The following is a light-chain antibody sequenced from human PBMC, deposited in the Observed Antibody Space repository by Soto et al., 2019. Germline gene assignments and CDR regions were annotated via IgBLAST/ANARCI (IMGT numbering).Light chain of an antibody. V-gene: IGLV4-69*01. Sequence: QLVLTQSPSASASLGASVKLTCTLSGGHSSYAIAWHQQQPGKGPRYLMKLDSDGSHNKGDGIPDRFSGSSSGAERYLTISSLQSEDEADYYCQTWGSGSPVVFGGGTKLTVL. CDR1: GGHSSYA. CDR2: LDSDGSH. CDR3: QTWGSGSPVV. J-gene: IGLJ2*01.